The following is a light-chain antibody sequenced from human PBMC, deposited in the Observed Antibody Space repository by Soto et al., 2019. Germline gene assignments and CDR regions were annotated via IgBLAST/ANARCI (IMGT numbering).Light chain of an antibody. CDR1: QSVNSRF. V-gene: IGKV3-20*01. Sequence: EIVLTQSPGTLSLSPGESATLSCRASQSVNSRFLAWYQHKPGQAPRLLIYAASTRATGIPDMFSGSASGTDFFTLTISRLEPEDFAVYYCQRYGDSPPNTFGQGTKLEIK. CDR2: AAS. J-gene: IGKJ2*01. CDR3: QRYGDSPPNT.